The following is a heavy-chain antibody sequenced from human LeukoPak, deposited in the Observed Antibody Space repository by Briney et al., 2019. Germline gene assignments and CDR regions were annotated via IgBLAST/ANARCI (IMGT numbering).Heavy chain of an antibody. CDR3: AKNIVAATPYYFDY. V-gene: IGHV3-30*04. D-gene: IGHD2-15*01. CDR1: GFTFSSYA. J-gene: IGHJ4*02. CDR2: TSYDGSNK. Sequence: GGSLRLSCAASGFTFSSYAMHWVRQAPGKGLEWVAVTSYDGSNKYYADSVKGRFTISRDNSKNTLYLQMNSLRAEDTAIYYCAKNIVAATPYYFDYWGQGTLVTVSS.